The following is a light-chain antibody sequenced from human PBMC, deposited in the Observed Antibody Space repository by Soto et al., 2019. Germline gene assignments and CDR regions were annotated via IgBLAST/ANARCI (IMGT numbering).Light chain of an antibody. CDR1: ESVSTTY. V-gene: IGKV3-20*01. Sequence: EIVLTQSPGTLSLSPGERATLSCRASESVSTTYLAGYQQKLGQAPRLLIYGASSRVTGIPDRFSGSGSGTDFTLTISRLEPEDFAVYYCRHYATSPPMHTFGQGTKLEIK. CDR2: GAS. J-gene: IGKJ2*01. CDR3: RHYATSPPMHT.